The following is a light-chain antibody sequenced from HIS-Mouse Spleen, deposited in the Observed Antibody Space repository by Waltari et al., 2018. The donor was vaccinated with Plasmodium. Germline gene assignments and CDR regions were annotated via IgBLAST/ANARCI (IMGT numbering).Light chain of an antibody. V-gene: IGLV3-1*01. CDR1: KLGDTY. CDR2: QDS. J-gene: IGLJ1*01. CDR3: QAWDSSTDYV. Sequence: SYELTQPPSVSVSPGQTASITCSGDKLGDTYACWYQQKPGQSPVLVIYQDSKRPSGIPGRFPGANSGNTATLTISGTQAMDEADYYCQAWDSSTDYVFGTGTKVTVL.